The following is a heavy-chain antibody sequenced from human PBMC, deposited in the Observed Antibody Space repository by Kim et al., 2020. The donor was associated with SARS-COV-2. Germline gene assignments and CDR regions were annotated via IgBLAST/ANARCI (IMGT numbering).Heavy chain of an antibody. J-gene: IGHJ6*02. D-gene: IGHD6-19*01. CDR1: GFTFSSYA. CDR2: ISGSGGST. Sequence: GGSLRLSCAASGFTFSSYAMSWVRQAPGKGLEWVSAISGSGGSTYYADSVKGRFTISRDNSKNTLYLQMNSLRAEDTAVYYCASFQWLVSYYYYGMDVWGQGTTVTVSS. CDR3: ASFQWLVSYYYYGMDV. V-gene: IGHV3-23*01.